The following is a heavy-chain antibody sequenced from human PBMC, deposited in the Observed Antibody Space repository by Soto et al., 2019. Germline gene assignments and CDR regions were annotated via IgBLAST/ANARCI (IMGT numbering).Heavy chain of an antibody. CDR3: ARERLSGYLGYAFDI. Sequence: SETLSLTSAVSGGSISSGGYSWSWIRQPPGKGLEWIGYISHSGSTYYNPSLKSRVTISVDRSKNQFSLKLSSVTAADTAVYYCARERLSGYLGYAFDIWGQGTMVTVSS. CDR2: ISHSGST. J-gene: IGHJ3*02. V-gene: IGHV4-30-2*01. D-gene: IGHD5-12*01. CDR1: GGSISSGGYS.